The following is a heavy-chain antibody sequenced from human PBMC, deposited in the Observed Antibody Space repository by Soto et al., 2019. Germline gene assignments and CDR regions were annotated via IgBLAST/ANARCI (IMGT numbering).Heavy chain of an antibody. D-gene: IGHD3-10*01. V-gene: IGHV1-69*01. CDR2: IIPIFGTP. CDR1: GGIFSTYA. CDR3: ARDRDDYGSGNYYNRIDF. J-gene: IGHJ4*02. Sequence: QVQLVQSGAEVKKPGSSVKVSCKASGGIFSTYAISWLRQAPGQGLEWMGGIIPIFGTPNYAQRFQGRVTMTAAESTTTSYMELRRLKSEDTAVYYCARDRDDYGSGNYYNRIDFWGQGTLVTVSS.